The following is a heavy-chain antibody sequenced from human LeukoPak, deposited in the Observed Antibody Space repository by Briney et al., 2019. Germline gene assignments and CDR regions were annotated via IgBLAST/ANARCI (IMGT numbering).Heavy chain of an antibody. Sequence: GGSLRLSCAASGFTFSSYGMHWVRQAPGKGLEWVAVISYGGSNKYYADSVKGRFTISRDNSKNTLYLQMNSLRAEDTAVYYCAKDPGFGEFPPDYWGQGTLVTVSS. D-gene: IGHD3-10*01. CDR3: AKDPGFGEFPPDY. V-gene: IGHV3-30*18. J-gene: IGHJ4*02. CDR2: ISYGGSNK. CDR1: GFTFSSYG.